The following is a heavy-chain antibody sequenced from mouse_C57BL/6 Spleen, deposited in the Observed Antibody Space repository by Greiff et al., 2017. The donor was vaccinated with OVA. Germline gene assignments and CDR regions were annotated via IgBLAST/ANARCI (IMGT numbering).Heavy chain of an antibody. J-gene: IGHJ2*01. CDR1: GFSLTSYG. CDR3: ARESRDYYGSSLYYFDY. V-gene: IGHV2-2*01. Sequence: VQLQQSGPGLVQPSQSLSITCTVSGFSLTSYGVHWVRQSPGKGLEWLGVIWSGGSTGYNAAFISRLSISKDNSKSQVFFKMNSLQADDTAIYYCARESRDYYGSSLYYFDYWGQGTTLTVSS. CDR2: IWSGGST. D-gene: IGHD1-1*01.